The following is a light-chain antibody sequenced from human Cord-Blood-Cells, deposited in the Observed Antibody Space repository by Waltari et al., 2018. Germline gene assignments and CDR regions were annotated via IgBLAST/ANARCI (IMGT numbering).Light chain of an antibody. CDR2: EGS. V-gene: IGLV2-23*01. Sequence: QSALTQPASVSGSPGQSITISCPGTSSDVGSYNLFSWYQQHPGKAPKLMIYEGSKRPSGVSNRFSGSKSGNTASLTISGLQAEDEADYYCCSYAGSSTLWVFGGGTKLTVL. J-gene: IGLJ3*02. CDR3: CSYAGSSTLWV. CDR1: SSDVGSYNL.